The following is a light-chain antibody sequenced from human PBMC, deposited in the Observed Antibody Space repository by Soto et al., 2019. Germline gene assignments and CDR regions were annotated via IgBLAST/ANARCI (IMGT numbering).Light chain of an antibody. CDR1: QSISTW. Sequence: DIQMTQSPSTVSASVGDRVTITCRASQSISTWLAWYQQKPGKAPKFLMFKASSLESGVPSRLSGSGSGTEFTLTISSLQPDDFATYYCQQYNSYPLTFGQGTKVDIK. J-gene: IGKJ1*01. CDR3: QQYNSYPLT. V-gene: IGKV1-5*03. CDR2: KAS.